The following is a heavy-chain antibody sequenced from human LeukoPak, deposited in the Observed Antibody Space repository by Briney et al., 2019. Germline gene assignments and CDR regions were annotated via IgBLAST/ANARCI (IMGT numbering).Heavy chain of an antibody. CDR1: GGSISSYY. J-gene: IGHJ6*03. V-gene: IGHV4-59*01. Sequence: PSETLSLTCTVSGGSISSYYWSWIRQPPGKGLEWIGYIYYSGSTNYNPSLKSRVTISVDTSKNQFSLKLSSVTAADTAVYYCARSLPDYYYYMGVWGKGTTVTVSS. CDR2: IYYSGST. CDR3: ARSLPDYYYYMGV.